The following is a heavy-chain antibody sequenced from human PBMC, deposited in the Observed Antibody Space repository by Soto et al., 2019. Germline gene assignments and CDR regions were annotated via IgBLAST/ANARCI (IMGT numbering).Heavy chain of an antibody. D-gene: IGHD3-3*02. J-gene: IGHJ5*02. Sequence: QVQLVQSGAEVKEPGASVRVSCKASGYTFINYDISWGRQATGQGLGWMGWMNPGSGKTGYANKFQGRVTMTRDDSTSTAHGELSRLTSEDTAVYYCARIASFGTLNWFDPGGKGTLVTVSS. CDR1: GYTFINYD. V-gene: IGHV1-8*02. CDR2: MNPGSGKT. CDR3: ARIASFGTLNWFDP.